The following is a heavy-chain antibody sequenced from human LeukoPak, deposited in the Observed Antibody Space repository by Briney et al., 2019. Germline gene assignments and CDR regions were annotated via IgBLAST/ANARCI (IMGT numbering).Heavy chain of an antibody. J-gene: IGHJ4*02. V-gene: IGHV3-64D*09. CDR1: GFTFSRYV. CDR2: ISSSGGTI. D-gene: IGHD1-7*01. Sequence: GGSLRLSCSASGFTFSRYVMHWVRQAAGKGLEYVSGISSSGGTIYYADSVKGRFSISRDNSKNTLDLQMSSLRVEDTAVYYCVKDLTATTSAWGQGTLVIVSS. CDR3: VKDLTATTSA.